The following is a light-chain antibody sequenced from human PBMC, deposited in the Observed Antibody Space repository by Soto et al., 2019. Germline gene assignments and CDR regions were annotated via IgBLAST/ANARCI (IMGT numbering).Light chain of an antibody. Sequence: QYVLTQPPSVSGAPGQRVTISCTGSSSNIGAGYDVHWYQQLPGTAPKLLIYGNSNRPSGVPDRCSGSKSGTSASLAITGLQAEDEADYYCQSYDSSLSVVFGGGTKLTVL. CDR3: QSYDSSLSVV. CDR1: SSNIGAGYD. CDR2: GNS. V-gene: IGLV1-40*01. J-gene: IGLJ2*01.